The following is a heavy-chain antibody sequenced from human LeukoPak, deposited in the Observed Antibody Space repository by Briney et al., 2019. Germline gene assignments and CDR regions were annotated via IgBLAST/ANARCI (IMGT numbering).Heavy chain of an antibody. J-gene: IGHJ4*02. CDR1: GFTFSSYA. D-gene: IGHD2-21*01. Sequence: GGSLRLSCAASGFTFSSYAMSWVRQAPAKGLEWVSAISGSGGSTYYADSVKGRFTISRDNSKNTLYLQMNSLRAEDTAVYYCAKVPQLRTISFDYWGQGTLVTVSS. CDR3: AKVPQLRTISFDY. V-gene: IGHV3-23*01. CDR2: ISGSGGST.